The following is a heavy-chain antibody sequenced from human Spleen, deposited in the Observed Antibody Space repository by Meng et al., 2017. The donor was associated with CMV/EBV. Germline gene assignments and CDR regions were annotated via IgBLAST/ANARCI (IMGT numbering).Heavy chain of an antibody. J-gene: IGHJ6*02. Sequence: GESLKISCSASGFTFGDYAMYWVRQAPGKGLEWVAFIRSKVYGETTEYAASVKGRFTISRDDSKNTLYLQMNSLKTEDTAVYYCTTDSYSSWRNYYYYGMDVWGQGTTVTVS. V-gene: IGHV3-49*04. CDR1: GFTFGDYA. CDR2: IRSKVYGETT. D-gene: IGHD6-13*01. CDR3: TTDSYSSWRNYYYYGMDV.